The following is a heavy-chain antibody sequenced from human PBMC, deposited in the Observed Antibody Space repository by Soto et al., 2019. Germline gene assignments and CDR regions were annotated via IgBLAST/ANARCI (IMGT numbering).Heavy chain of an antibody. CDR3: ERGLHSDSSLDS. Sequence: EVQLVESGGGLVQPGESLRLSCAASGFTFSSYWMHWIRQAPGKGLVWVSRVSSDGSSTVYATSVKGRLTISRDNATNTLYLQMNSLSDEDTTDYYCERGLHSDSSLDSWGQGNLFTVSS. J-gene: IGHJ4*02. V-gene: IGHV3-74*01. D-gene: IGHD6-13*01. CDR1: GFTFSSYW. CDR2: VSSDGSST.